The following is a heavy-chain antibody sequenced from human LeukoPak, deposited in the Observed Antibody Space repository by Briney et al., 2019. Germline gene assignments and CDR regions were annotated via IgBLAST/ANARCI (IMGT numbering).Heavy chain of an antibody. Sequence: KSSETLSLTCTVSGGSINSYFWSWIRQPPGKGLEWIGYVFYSGSTNYNPSLQSRVTISVDTSKNQFSLKVTSVTAADTAVYYCARDRGDYIFDYWGQGTLVTVSS. D-gene: IGHD4-17*01. V-gene: IGHV4-59*12. CDR1: GGSINSYF. J-gene: IGHJ4*02. CDR2: VFYSGST. CDR3: ARDRGDYIFDY.